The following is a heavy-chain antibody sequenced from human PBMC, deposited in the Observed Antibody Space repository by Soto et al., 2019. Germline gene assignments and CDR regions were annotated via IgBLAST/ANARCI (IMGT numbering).Heavy chain of an antibody. Sequence: GGSLRLSCAASGFIFSSYVMTGVRQAPGKGLEWVSGIGGSDGSTYYSDSVKGRFTISRDNSKNTLYLQMNSLSTEDTAVYYCAKLWSGTHFDYWGQGTLVTVSS. CDR2: IGGSDGST. J-gene: IGHJ4*02. D-gene: IGHD3-3*01. CDR1: GFIFSSYV. V-gene: IGHV3-23*01. CDR3: AKLWSGTHFDY.